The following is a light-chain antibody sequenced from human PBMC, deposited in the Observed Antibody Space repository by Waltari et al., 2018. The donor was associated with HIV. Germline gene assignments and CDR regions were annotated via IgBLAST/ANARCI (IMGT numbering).Light chain of an antibody. Sequence: EIVLTQSPATQSLSPGERATLSCRASQNVATYLAWYQQKPGQAPRLLIYDAYNRATGIPARFSGSGSGTDFTLTISSLEPEDFAVYYCQQRRNWPATFGQGTRLDIK. V-gene: IGKV3-11*01. CDR1: QNVATY. CDR2: DAY. J-gene: IGKJ5*01. CDR3: QQRRNWPAT.